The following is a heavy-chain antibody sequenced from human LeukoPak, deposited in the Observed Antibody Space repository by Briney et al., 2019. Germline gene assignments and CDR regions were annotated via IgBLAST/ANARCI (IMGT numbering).Heavy chain of an antibody. J-gene: IGHJ4*02. CDR2: ISYDGSNK. Sequence: GGSLRLSCASSGFTFSSYAMHWVRQAPGKGLEWVAVISYDGSNKYYADSVKGRFTISRDNSKNTLYLQMNSLRAEDTAVYYCARARSRGDYWGQGTLVTVSS. CDR3: ARARSRGDY. V-gene: IGHV3-30-3*01. CDR1: GFTFSSYA. D-gene: IGHD1-26*01.